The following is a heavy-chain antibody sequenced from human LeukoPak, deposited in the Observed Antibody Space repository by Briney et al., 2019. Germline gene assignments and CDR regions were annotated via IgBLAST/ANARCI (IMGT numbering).Heavy chain of an antibody. CDR1: GFTFSSYA. Sequence: AGSLRLSCAASGFTFSSYAMSWVRQAPGKGLEWVSAISGSGGSTYYADSVKGRFTISRDNSKNTLYLQMNSLRAEDTAVYYCAKATGDSSGWYGLGYYFDYWGQGTLVTVSS. J-gene: IGHJ4*02. CDR3: AKATGDSSGWYGLGYYFDY. D-gene: IGHD6-19*01. CDR2: ISGSGGST. V-gene: IGHV3-23*01.